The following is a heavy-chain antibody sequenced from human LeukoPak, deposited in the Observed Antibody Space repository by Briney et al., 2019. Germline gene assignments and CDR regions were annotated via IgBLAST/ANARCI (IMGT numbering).Heavy chain of an antibody. V-gene: IGHV4-39*01. Sequence: SETLSLTCTVSSGSISSSSYYWGWIRQPPGKGLEWIGSIYYSGSTYYNPSLKSRVTISVDTSKNQFSLTLSSVTAADTAVYYCARHLSPRGYSYGWGYFDLWGRGTLVTVSS. J-gene: IGHJ2*01. CDR2: IYYSGST. CDR3: ARHLSPRGYSYGWGYFDL. D-gene: IGHD5-18*01. CDR1: SGSISSSSYY.